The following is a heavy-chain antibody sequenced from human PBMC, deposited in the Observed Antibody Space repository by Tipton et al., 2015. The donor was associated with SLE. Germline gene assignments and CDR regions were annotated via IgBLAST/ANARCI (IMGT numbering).Heavy chain of an antibody. V-gene: IGHV4-34*01. CDR2: INHSGST. CDR1: GESFSGYY. J-gene: IGHJ4*02. D-gene: IGHD6-6*01. Sequence: LRLSCAVYGESFSGYYWNWIRQPPGKGLEWIGEINHSGSTNYNPSLKSRVTISLDTSKNQFSLKLSSVTAADTAVYYCARADVGSSLASVLGYWGQGTLVTVSS. CDR3: ARADVGSSLASVLGY.